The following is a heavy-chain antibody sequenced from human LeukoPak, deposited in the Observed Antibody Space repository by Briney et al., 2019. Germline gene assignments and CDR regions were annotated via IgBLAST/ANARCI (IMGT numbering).Heavy chain of an antibody. CDR3: ARETWNAFDI. Sequence: GGSLRLSCAASGFTFDDFVMHWIRQAPGKGLEWVSSISWNSNSVGYADSVKGRFTISRDNAKNPLYLQMSSLRTEDMALYYCARETWNAFDIWGQGTMVTVSS. CDR1: GFTFDDFV. V-gene: IGHV3-9*03. D-gene: IGHD1-1*01. J-gene: IGHJ3*02. CDR2: ISWNSNSV.